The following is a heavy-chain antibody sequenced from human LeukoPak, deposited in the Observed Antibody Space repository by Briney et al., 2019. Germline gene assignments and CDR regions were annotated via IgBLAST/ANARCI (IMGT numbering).Heavy chain of an antibody. D-gene: IGHD4-23*01. CDR1: ASTFSSYW. CDR2: IQQAGSEK. V-gene: IGHV3-7*03. Sequence: PGGSMILCCGASASTFSSYWMSWVRQAPGKGREWVANIQQAGSEKYYLDSVKARFTISRDKAKNSLYLQMNSLRAEDTALYYSARANSYGANSNFDYSGQGTLVTVSS. J-gene: IGHJ4*02. CDR3: ARANSYGANSNFDY.